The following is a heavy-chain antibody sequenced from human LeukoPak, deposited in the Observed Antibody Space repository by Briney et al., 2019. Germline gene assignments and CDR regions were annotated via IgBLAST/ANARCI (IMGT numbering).Heavy chain of an antibody. D-gene: IGHD6-13*01. CDR1: GFTFSSYG. CDR3: AKGGAYSSPRYMDV. Sequence: GGSLRLSCVVSGFTFSSYGMTWVRQAPGKGLEWVSAISGSGGSTYYAESVKGRFTISRDNSKNTLYLQMNSLRAEDTAVYYCAKGGAYSSPRYMDVWGKGTTVTVSS. CDR2: ISGSGGST. V-gene: IGHV3-23*01. J-gene: IGHJ6*03.